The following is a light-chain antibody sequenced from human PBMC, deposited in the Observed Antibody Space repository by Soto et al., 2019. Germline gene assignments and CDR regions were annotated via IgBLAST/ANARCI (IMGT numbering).Light chain of an antibody. CDR1: DSIDSW. CDR2: KAS. CDR3: QQYNSYRA. V-gene: IGKV1-5*03. Sequence: DIKMTQSPSTLSASVGDRVTITCRASDSIDSWLAWHQQKPGRAPKLLISKASSLESGVPSRFSGSGFGTEFTLTISSLQPDDFATYYCQQYNSYRAFGQGTKVDI. J-gene: IGKJ1*01.